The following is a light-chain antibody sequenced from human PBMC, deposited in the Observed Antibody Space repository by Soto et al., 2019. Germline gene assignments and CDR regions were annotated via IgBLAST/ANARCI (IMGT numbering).Light chain of an antibody. J-gene: IGLJ1*01. V-gene: IGLV2-14*01. Sequence: QSVLAQPASVSGSPGQAITISCRGSSSDVGAHNFVAWYQHHPGKAPKLMIYEVSNRPSGVSNRFSGSKSGNTASLTISGLQAEDEADYYCNSYTSSNTYVFGSGTKVPVL. CDR3: NSYTSSNTYV. CDR1: SSDVGAHNF. CDR2: EVS.